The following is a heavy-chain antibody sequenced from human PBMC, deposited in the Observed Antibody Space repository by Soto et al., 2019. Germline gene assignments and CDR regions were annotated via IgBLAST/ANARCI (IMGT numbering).Heavy chain of an antibody. V-gene: IGHV3-30*18. CDR3: AKDLPIAARNSYYYGMDV. D-gene: IGHD6-6*01. CDR1: GFTFSSYG. CDR2: ISYDGSNK. Sequence: PGGSLRLSCAASGFTFSSYGMHWVRQAPGKGLEWVAVISYDGSNKYYADSVKGRFTISRDNSKNTLYLQMNSLRAEDTAVYYCAKDLPIAARNSYYYGMDVWGQGTTATVSS. J-gene: IGHJ6*02.